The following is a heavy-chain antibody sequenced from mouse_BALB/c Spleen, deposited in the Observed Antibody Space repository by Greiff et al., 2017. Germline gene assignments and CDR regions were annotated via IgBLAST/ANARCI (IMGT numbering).Heavy chain of an antibody. CDR2: INPSNGRT. Sequence: QVQLKQPGAELVKPGASVKLSCKASGYTFTSYWMHWVKQRPGQGLEWIVEINPSNGRTNYNEKFKSKATLTVDKSSSTAYMQLSSLTSEDSAVYYCAREGTTVVARYFDVWGAGTTVTVSS. CDR3: AREGTTVVARYFDV. D-gene: IGHD1-1*01. CDR1: GYTFTSYW. J-gene: IGHJ1*01. V-gene: IGHV1S81*02.